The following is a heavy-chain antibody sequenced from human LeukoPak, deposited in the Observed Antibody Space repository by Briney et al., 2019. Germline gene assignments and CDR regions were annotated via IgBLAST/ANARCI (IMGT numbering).Heavy chain of an antibody. CDR1: GGSFSGYY. CDR2: INHSGST. Sequence: TSETLSLTCAVYGGSFSGYYWSWIRQPPGKGLEWIGEINHSGSTNYNPSLKSRVTISVDTSKNQFSLKLSSVTAADTAVYYCARAGAVAGIDYWGQGTLVTVSS. D-gene: IGHD6-19*01. V-gene: IGHV4-34*01. CDR3: ARAGAVAGIDY. J-gene: IGHJ4*02.